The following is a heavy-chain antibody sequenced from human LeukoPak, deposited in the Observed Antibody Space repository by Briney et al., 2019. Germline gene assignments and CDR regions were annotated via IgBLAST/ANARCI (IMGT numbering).Heavy chain of an antibody. CDR1: GYTFTSYA. D-gene: IGHD2-15*01. V-gene: IGHV7-4-1*02. J-gene: IGHJ6*03. CDR2: INTNTGNP. Sequence: ASVKVSCKASGYTFTSYAMNWVRQAPGQGLEWMGWINTNTGNPTYAQGFTGRFVFSLDTSVSTAYLQISSLKAEDTAVYYCARSRYCSGGSCYEDVGDYYYMDVWGKGTTVTVSS. CDR3: ARSRYCSGGSCYEDVGDYYYMDV.